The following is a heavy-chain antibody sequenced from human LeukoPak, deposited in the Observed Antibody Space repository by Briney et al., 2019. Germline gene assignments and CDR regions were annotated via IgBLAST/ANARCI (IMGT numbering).Heavy chain of an antibody. CDR1: GFTFSSYA. J-gene: IGHJ4*02. V-gene: IGHV3-23*01. CDR3: AKSDWFDLIIYFDY. CDR2: ISGNGGST. D-gene: IGHD3-9*01. Sequence: GGSLRLSCAASGFTFSSYAMSWVRQAPGKGLEWVSAISGNGGSTYYADSVKGRFTISRDKSKNTLYLQMNSLRAEDTAVYYCAKSDWFDLIIYFDYWGQGALVTVSS.